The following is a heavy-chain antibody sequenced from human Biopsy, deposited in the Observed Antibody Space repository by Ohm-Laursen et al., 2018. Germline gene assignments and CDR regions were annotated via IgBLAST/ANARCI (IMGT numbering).Heavy chain of an antibody. CDR1: GDSISSYY. V-gene: IGHV4-4*07. CDR2: IYTSGSP. J-gene: IGHJ3*02. D-gene: IGHD1-26*01. Sequence: SDTLSLTCTASGDSISSYYWSWIRQPPGKGLEWIGRIYTSGSPNYNLSLESRVTMSVDTSKNQFSLNLRSVTAADTAVYYCARGTGRYYVYGAFDIWGQGTVVTVSS. CDR3: ARGTGRYYVYGAFDI.